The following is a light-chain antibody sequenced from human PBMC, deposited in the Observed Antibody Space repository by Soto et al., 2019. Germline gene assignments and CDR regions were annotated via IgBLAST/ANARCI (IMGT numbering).Light chain of an antibody. CDR3: APWDHTLIGFYF. CDR1: SSNIGSNT. J-gene: IGLJ1*01. V-gene: IGLV1-44*01. Sequence: QSVLNQPPSASGTPGQRVTISCSRSSSNIGSNTVNWYQQLPGTAPKLLIYSNNQRPSGVPDRFSGSKSGTSASLAISGHLSEFEAVFYCAPWDHTLIGFYFFGPGTKVPVL. CDR2: SNN.